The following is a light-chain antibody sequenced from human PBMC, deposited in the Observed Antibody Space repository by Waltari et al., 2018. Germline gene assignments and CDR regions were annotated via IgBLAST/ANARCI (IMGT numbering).Light chain of an antibody. CDR1: SLRSYY. J-gene: IGLJ2*01. Sequence: SELTQDPAVSVALGQTVRVTCQGDSLRSYYASWYQQKPGQAPVLVIYGKNNRPSGIPDRFSGSSSGNTASLTITGAQAEDEADYYCNSRDSSGKVFGGGTKLTVL. V-gene: IGLV3-19*01. CDR3: NSRDSSGKV. CDR2: GKN.